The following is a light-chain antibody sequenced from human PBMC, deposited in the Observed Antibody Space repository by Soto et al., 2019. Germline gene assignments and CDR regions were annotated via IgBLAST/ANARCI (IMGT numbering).Light chain of an antibody. V-gene: IGLV1-44*01. Sequence: QSALTQPPSASGTPGQRVTISCSGSSSNIASNTVNWYQQLPGTAPKLLIYNNNHRPSGVLDRFSGSKSGTSASLAISGLQSEDEADSYCAAWDDSLNGPLFGGGTKLTVL. CDR2: NNN. CDR1: SSNIASNT. CDR3: AAWDDSLNGPL. J-gene: IGLJ2*01.